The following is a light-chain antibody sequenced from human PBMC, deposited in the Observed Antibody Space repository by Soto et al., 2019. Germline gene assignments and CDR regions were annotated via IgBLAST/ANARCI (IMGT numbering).Light chain of an antibody. Sequence: DIQMTQSPSTLSASVGDRVTITCRASQSISSRLAWYQQKPGKAPKVLIFDASSLESGIPSRFSGSGSGTEFTLTISSLQPDDFATYYCQQYNSYSFGQGTKVDIK. V-gene: IGKV1-5*01. CDR1: QSISSR. J-gene: IGKJ1*01. CDR2: DAS. CDR3: QQYNSYS.